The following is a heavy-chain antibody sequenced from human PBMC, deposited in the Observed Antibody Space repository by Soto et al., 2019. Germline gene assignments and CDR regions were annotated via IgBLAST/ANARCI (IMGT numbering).Heavy chain of an antibody. D-gene: IGHD3-10*01. Sequence: SLRLSCTASGFTFGDYAMSWVRQAPGKGLEWVGFIRSKAYGGTTEYAASVKGRFTISRDDSKSIAYLQMNSLKTEDTAVYYCTFLWFGELSPAWFDPWGQGTLVTVSS. J-gene: IGHJ5*02. CDR1: GFTFGDYA. CDR2: IRSKAYGGTT. V-gene: IGHV3-49*04. CDR3: TFLWFGELSPAWFDP.